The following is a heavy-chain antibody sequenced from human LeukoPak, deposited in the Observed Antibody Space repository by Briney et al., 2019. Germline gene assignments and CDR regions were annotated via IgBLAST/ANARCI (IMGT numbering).Heavy chain of an antibody. CDR3: AKHRYYGSGSYHFDY. D-gene: IGHD3-10*01. V-gene: IGHV3-30*18. Sequence: GGFLRLSCAASGFTFSSYGMHWVRQAPGKGLEWVAVISYDGSNKYYADSVKGRFTISRDNSKNTLYLQMNSLRAEDTAVYYCAKHRYYGSGSYHFDYWGQGTLVTVSS. CDR2: ISYDGSNK. CDR1: GFTFSSYG. J-gene: IGHJ4*02.